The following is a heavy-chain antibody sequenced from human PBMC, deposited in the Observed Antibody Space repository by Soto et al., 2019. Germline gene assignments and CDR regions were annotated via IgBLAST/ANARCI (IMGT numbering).Heavy chain of an antibody. Sequence: QMQLVQSGAEVKPPGASVKVSCKASGYSFTGYYLHWVRQAPGQGLEWMGWINPNSGATNYVEKFQGWLTMARDTSISTAYLELKRLRSDDTAVYYCARGVAVPTAVPWYFDLWGRGTLVTVSS. CDR2: INPNSGAT. CDR3: ARGVAVPTAVPWYFDL. J-gene: IGHJ2*01. D-gene: IGHD1-1*01. V-gene: IGHV1-2*04. CDR1: GYSFTGYY.